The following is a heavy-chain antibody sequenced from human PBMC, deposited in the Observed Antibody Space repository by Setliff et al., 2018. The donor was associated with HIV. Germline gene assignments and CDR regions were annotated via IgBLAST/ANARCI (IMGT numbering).Heavy chain of an antibody. CDR1: GGSFSGYY. CDR3: AASGALTDWTYY. V-gene: IGHV4-34*01. J-gene: IGHJ4*02. Sequence: KPSETLSLTCAVYGGSFSGYYWSWIRQTPGKGLEWIGEINHSGNTNYNPSLKSRLTISIDTSKNHFSLNLRSVTAADAAVYYCAASGALTDWTYYWGQGALVTVSS. D-gene: IGHD3-9*01. CDR2: INHSGNT.